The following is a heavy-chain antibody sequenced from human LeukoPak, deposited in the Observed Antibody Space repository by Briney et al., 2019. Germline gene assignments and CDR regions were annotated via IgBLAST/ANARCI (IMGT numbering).Heavy chain of an antibody. V-gene: IGHV3-23*03. Sequence: GGSLRLSCAASGFNFNIYAMSWVRQAPEKRLEWVSSIRSDSEYTFYTDSVRGRFTISRDNSKQNLFLQMNSLRAEDTAIYYCAKDRPNYFGSNGHYYRRDGDSWGQGTLVTVSS. CDR1: GFNFNIYA. J-gene: IGHJ5*01. D-gene: IGHD3-10*01. CDR3: AKDRPNYFGSNGHYYRRDGDS. CDR2: IRSDSEYT.